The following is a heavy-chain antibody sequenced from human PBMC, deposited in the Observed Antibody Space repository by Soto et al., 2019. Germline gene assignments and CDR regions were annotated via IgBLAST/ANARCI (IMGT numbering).Heavy chain of an antibody. CDR2: IWYDGSNK. Sequence: PGGSLRLSCTASGLPFSSYGMHWVRQAPGKGLEWVAVIWYDGSNKYYADSVKGRFTISTDTSTSTAYMELRSLRSDDTAVYYCARDHEDIVVVPAAYNDYWGQGTLVTVSS. CDR1: GLPFSSYG. V-gene: IGHV3-33*01. D-gene: IGHD2-2*01. J-gene: IGHJ4*02. CDR3: ARDHEDIVVVPAAYNDY.